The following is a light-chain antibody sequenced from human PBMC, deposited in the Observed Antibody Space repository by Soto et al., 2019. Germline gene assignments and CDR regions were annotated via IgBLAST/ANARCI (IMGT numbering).Light chain of an antibody. J-gene: IGLJ2*01. CDR3: SSYTTTTTLV. CDR2: YDD. V-gene: IGLV1-36*01. Sequence: QSVLTQPPSVSEAPRQRVTISCSGSSSNIGNNAVNWYQQLPGQAPKIVIYYDDLLTSGVSDRFSGSKSGISASLAISDLQSDDEADYYCSSYTTTTTLVFGGGTKLTVL. CDR1: SSNIGNNA.